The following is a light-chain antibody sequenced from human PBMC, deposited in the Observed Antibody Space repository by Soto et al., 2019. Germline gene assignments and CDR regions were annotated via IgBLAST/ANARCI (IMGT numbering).Light chain of an antibody. CDR2: GAS. J-gene: IGKJ1*01. Sequence: EIILTQSPDTLSFSPGERATLSCRASQTVSNNYLAWYQQKPGQAPRLLIYGASNRATGIPDRFSGSGSGTDFTLTISRLEPEDFAVYYCQQYGSSGTFGQGTKV. CDR3: QQYGSSGT. V-gene: IGKV3-20*01. CDR1: QTVSNNY.